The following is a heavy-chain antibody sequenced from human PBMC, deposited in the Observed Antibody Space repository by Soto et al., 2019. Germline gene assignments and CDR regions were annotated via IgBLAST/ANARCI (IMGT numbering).Heavy chain of an antibody. J-gene: IGHJ5*02. V-gene: IGHV4-39*07. D-gene: IGHD6-6*01. Sequence: ASETLSLTCTVSGGSISSSTYYWGWIRQPPGRGLEWIGDINYSGSTYYNPSLKSRVTISVDTSKIQFSLKLSSVTAADTAVYYCADRGSSSRRWFDPWGQGTLVTVSS. CDR3: ADRGSSSRRWFDP. CDR2: INYSGST. CDR1: GGSISSSTYY.